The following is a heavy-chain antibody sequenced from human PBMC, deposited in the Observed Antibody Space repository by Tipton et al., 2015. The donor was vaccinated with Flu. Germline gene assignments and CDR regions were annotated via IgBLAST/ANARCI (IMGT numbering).Heavy chain of an antibody. V-gene: IGHV1-46*01. D-gene: IGHD3-10*01. CDR3: ARGTGITMVRGVIITQFDY. CDR2: INPSGGST. CDR1: GYTFTSYY. Sequence: QLVQSRAEVKKPGASVKVSCKASGYTFTSYYMHWVRQAPGQGLEWMGIINPSGGSTSYAQKFQGRVTMTRDTSTSTVYMELSSLRSEDTAVYYCARGTGITMVRGVIITQFDYWGQGTLVTVSS. J-gene: IGHJ4*02.